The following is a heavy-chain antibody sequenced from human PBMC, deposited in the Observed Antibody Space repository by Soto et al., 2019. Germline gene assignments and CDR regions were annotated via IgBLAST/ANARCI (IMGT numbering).Heavy chain of an antibody. J-gene: IGHJ4*02. D-gene: IGHD1-26*01. CDR3: ARAGRVGGSYYY. V-gene: IGHV4-34*01. Sequence: QVQLQQWGAGLLKPSETLSLTCAVYGGSFSGYYWSWIRQPPGKGLEWIGEISHSGSTNYNPSLKGRVTISVDTSKNQFSLKLSSVTAADTAVYYCARAGRVGGSYYYWGQGTLVTVSS. CDR1: GGSFSGYY. CDR2: ISHSGST.